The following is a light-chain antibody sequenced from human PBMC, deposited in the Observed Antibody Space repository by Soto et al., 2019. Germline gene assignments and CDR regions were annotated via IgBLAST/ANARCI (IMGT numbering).Light chain of an antibody. CDR3: ISYASINTYV. J-gene: IGLJ1*01. CDR2: DVT. Sequence: QSVLTQPASVSGSPGQSITISCTGTSSDVGGYDYVSWYQQHPGKAPKLMIYDVTNRPSGVSNRFSGSKSGNTASLTISGLQAEDEAGYYCISYASINTYVFGTGTKVTVL. V-gene: IGLV2-14*01. CDR1: SSDVGGYDY.